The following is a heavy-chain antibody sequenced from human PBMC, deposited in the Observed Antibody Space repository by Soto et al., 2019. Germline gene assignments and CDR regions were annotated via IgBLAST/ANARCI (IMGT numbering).Heavy chain of an antibody. CDR2: IWYDGSNK. J-gene: IGHJ6*02. Sequence: GGSLRLSCAASGFTFSSYGMHWVRQAPGKGLEWVAVIWYDGSNKYYADSVKGRFTISRDNSKNTLYLQMNSLRAEDTAVYYCARCGNFWSGYSGPTSYYYYGMDVWGQGTTVTVSS. V-gene: IGHV3-33*01. CDR1: GFTFSSYG. D-gene: IGHD3-3*01. CDR3: ARCGNFWSGYSGPTSYYYYGMDV.